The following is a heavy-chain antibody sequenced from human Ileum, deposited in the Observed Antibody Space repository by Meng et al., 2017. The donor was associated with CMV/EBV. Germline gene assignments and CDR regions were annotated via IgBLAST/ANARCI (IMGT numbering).Heavy chain of an antibody. Sequence: GESLKISCKVSGYTFSGYYIHWVRQAPGQGLEWMGRINPNSGGTNYAQKFQGRVTMTRDTSISTAYMELSSLRSDDTAVYYCARDCGRYCFDPWGRGTLVTVSS. CDR1: GYTFSGYY. D-gene: IGHD1-26*01. V-gene: IGHV1-2*06. CDR3: ARDCGRYCFDP. CDR2: INPNSGGT. J-gene: IGHJ5*02.